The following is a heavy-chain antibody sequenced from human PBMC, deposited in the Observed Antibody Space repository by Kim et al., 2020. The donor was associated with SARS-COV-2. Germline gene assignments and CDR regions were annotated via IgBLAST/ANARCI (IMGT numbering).Heavy chain of an antibody. CDR1: GGTFSSYA. CDR3: ALIKTRGFLLDY. Sequence: SVKVSCKASGGTFSSYAISWVRQAPGQGLEWMGGIIPIFGTANYAQKFQGRVTITADESTSTAYMELSSLRSEDTAVYYCALIKTRGFLLDYWGQGTLVTVSS. V-gene: IGHV1-69*13. J-gene: IGHJ4*02. CDR2: IIPIFGTA. D-gene: IGHD3-10*01.